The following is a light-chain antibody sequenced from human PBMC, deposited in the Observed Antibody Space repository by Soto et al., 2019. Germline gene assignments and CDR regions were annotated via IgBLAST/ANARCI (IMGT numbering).Light chain of an antibody. V-gene: IGKV2-28*01. CDR3: QQGYSTPWT. CDR2: AAS. J-gene: IGKJ1*01. Sequence: DIVMTQSPPSLPVLPGEPASIPCRSNQSFLHRNGYHYLDWFLQKPGQSPQLLIYAASNLQGGVPSRFSGSGSGADFTLTINSLQPEDFATYYCQQGYSTPWTFGQGTKVDIK. CDR1: QSFLHRNGYHY.